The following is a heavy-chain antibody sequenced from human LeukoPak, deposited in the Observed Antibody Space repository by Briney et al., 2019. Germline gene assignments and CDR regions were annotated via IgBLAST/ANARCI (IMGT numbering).Heavy chain of an antibody. J-gene: IGHJ4*02. CDR2: IWYDGSNK. V-gene: IGHV3-33*01. CDR1: GFTFSSYG. D-gene: IGHD6-19*01. Sequence: GGSLRLSCAASGFTFSSYGMHWVRQAPGKGLEWVAVIWYDGSNKYYADSVKGRFTISRDNSKNTLYLQMNSLRAEDTAVYYCARGVWGRAVAGPENFDYWVQGTLVTVSS. CDR3: ARGVWGRAVAGPENFDY.